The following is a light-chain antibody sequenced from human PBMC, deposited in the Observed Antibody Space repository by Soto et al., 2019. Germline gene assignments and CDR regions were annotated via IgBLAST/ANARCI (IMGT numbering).Light chain of an antibody. CDR3: CSYISRSTLGV. CDR2: DVS. CDR1: NSDIGGYNY. V-gene: IGLV2-14*03. Sequence: QSALTQPASVSGSPGQSITISCTGTNSDIGGYNYVSWYQQHPGKAPRLMIYDVSNRPSGVSYRFSGSKSGNTASLTISGLQAEDEADYYCCSYISRSTLGVFGGGTKVTVL. J-gene: IGLJ3*02.